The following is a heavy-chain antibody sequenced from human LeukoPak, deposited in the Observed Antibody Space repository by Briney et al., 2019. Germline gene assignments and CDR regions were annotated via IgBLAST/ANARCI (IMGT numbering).Heavy chain of an antibody. J-gene: IGHJ6*03. Sequence: SETLSLTCTVSGGSISSHSWNWIRQPQGQGLEWIGYVYYIGSTNYNPSLKIRVTISVDTSKNQFSLMLSSVTAADTAVYYCARAQSEELGYCSGGSCILGVYYMDGWGKGTTGTVS. V-gene: IGHV4-59*11. CDR3: ARAQSEELGYCSGGSCILGVYYMDG. D-gene: IGHD2-15*01. CDR2: VYYIGST. CDR1: GGSISSHS.